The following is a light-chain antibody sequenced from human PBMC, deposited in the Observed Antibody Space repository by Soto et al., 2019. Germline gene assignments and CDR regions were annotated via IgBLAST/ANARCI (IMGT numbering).Light chain of an antibody. CDR1: QSVSSK. CDR3: QQYNNWPLT. V-gene: IGKV3-15*01. Sequence: EIVMTQSPATLSVSPGERATLSCRASQSVSSKLAWYQQKPGQAPRLLIDDATTRATGIPARFSGSGSGTDFTLTISSQPSEDFAVYYCQQYNNWPLTFGGGTKVEIK. CDR2: DAT. J-gene: IGKJ4*01.